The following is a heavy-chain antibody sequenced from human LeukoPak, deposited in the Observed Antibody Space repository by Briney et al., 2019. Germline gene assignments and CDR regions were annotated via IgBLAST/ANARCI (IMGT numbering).Heavy chain of an antibody. CDR1: GDSISSSSSY. CDR3: ARHRITMVRGVSPPFDI. V-gene: IGHV4-39*01. J-gene: IGHJ3*02. CDR2: IYYSGST. Sequence: PSETLSLTCTVSGDSISSSSSYWGWIRQPPGEGLEWIGSIYYSGSTYYNTSLKSRVTISVDTSKNQSSLKLSSVTAADTAVYYCARHRITMVRGVSPPFDIWGQGTMVTVSS. D-gene: IGHD3-10*01.